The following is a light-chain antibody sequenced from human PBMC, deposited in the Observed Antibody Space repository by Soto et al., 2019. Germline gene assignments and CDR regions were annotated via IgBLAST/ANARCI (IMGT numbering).Light chain of an antibody. Sequence: QSVLTQPPSVSGAPGQRVTISCTGSSSNIGAGYDIYWYQQLPGTAPKLLIYDNNNRPSGVPDRFSGSNSGTSASLAITGLQAEDEAAYYCQSYDTSLNYVFGTGTKVTVL. CDR2: DNN. J-gene: IGLJ1*01. V-gene: IGLV1-40*01. CDR3: QSYDTSLNYV. CDR1: SSNIGAGYD.